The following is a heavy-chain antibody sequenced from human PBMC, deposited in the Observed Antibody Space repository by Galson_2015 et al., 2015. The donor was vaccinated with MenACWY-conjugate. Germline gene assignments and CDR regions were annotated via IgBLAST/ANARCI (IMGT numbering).Heavy chain of an antibody. CDR1: GGIFNSDA. D-gene: IGHD3-16*01. J-gene: IGHJ3*02. V-gene: IGHV1-69*06. Sequence: SVKVSCKASGGIFNSDAISWVRQAPGQGLEWMGGIIPIYFTTNYAQNFQGGVTITADKSTSTAYMELSSLRSEDTAVYYCARWTFAKYLGEVFPDAFDIWGQGTMVIVSS. CDR2: IIPIYFTT. CDR3: ARWTFAKYLGEVFPDAFDI.